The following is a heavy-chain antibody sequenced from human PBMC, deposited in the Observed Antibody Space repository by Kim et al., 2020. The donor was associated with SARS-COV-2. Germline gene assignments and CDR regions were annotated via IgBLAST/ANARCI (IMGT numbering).Heavy chain of an antibody. CDR2: IYYTGST. D-gene: IGHD6-13*01. J-gene: IGHJ4*02. V-gene: IGHV4-59*01. CDR1: GGSISNYY. Sequence: SETLSLTCTVSGGSISNYYWSWIRQPPGKGLEWIGYIYYTGSTNYNPSLKSRVTMSVGTSKNQFSLKLSSVTAADTAVYYCARGFPSSTIDYWGQGTLVTVSS. CDR3: ARGFPSSTIDY.